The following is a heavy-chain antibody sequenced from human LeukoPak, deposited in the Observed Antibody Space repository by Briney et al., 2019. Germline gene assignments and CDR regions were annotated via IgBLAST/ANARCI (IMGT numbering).Heavy chain of an antibody. V-gene: IGHV3-21*01. J-gene: IGHJ4*02. Sequence: SGGSLRLSCAASGFTFSSYSINWVRQAPGKGLEWVSSISSSSSYIYYADSVKGRFTISRDNAKNSLYLQMNSLRAEDTAVYYCARGDGGLWPIPYYFDYWGQGTLVTVSS. CDR3: ARGDGGLWPIPYYFDY. D-gene: IGHD3-16*01. CDR2: ISSSSSYI. CDR1: GFTFSSYS.